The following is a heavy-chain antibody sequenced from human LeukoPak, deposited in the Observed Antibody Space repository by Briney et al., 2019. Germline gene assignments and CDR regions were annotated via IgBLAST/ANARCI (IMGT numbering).Heavy chain of an antibody. D-gene: IGHD1-26*01. CDR2: ISIIVSTI. J-gene: IGHJ4*02. Sequence: PGGSLRLSCAASGFTFSDYYMSSVRQAPGKGLECVSYISIIVSTISYPDSVKSRFTIYRNNTNNSLYLQMSSLRGEETAIYYCARGYFRVGPTTPLGYWGQGTLVTVSS. CDR1: GFTFSDYY. CDR3: ARGYFRVGPTTPLGY. V-gene: IGHV3-11*04.